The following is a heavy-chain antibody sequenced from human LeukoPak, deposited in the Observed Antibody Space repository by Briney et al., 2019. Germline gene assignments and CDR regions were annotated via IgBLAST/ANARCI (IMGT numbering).Heavy chain of an antibody. V-gene: IGHV3-48*04. CDR3: ARGGLSSGWYRGKFDP. J-gene: IGHJ5*02. Sequence: GGSLRLSCAASGFTFSSYGMSWVRQAPGKGLEWVSYISSSGSTIYYADSVKGRFTISRDNAKNSLYLQMNSLRAEDTAVYYCARGGLSSGWYRGKFDPWGQGTLVTVSS. CDR1: GFTFSSYG. D-gene: IGHD6-19*01. CDR2: ISSSGSTI.